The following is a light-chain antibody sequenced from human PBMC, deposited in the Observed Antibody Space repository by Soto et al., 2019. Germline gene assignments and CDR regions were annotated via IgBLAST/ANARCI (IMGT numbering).Light chain of an antibody. CDR2: GAA. Sequence: EIVLTQSPASVSWWPGERATVAVMASQSVSGSYVAWYQKQAGQAPRLLIPGAATRATGLADRISGSASGTYSTLTSSRLEPQVSAVYYRQQYRTSPRTFGQGTKVDIK. CDR1: QSVSGSY. V-gene: IGKV3-20*01. J-gene: IGKJ1*01. CDR3: QQYRTSPRT.